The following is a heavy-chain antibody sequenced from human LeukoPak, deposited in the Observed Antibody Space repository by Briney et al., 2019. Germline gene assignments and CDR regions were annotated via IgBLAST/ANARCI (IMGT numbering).Heavy chain of an antibody. CDR3: ARGHDAFDI. CDR1: GGSFSGYY. V-gene: IGHV4-34*01. J-gene: IGHJ3*02. CDR2: INHSGST. Sequence: SETLSLTCAVYGGSFSGYYWSWIRQPPGKGLEWIGEINHSGSTNYNPSLKSRVTISVDTSRNQFSLKLSSVTAADTAVYYCARGHDAFDIWGQGTMVTVSS.